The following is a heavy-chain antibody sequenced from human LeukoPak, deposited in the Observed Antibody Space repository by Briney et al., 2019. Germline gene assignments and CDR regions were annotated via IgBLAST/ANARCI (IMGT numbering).Heavy chain of an antibody. CDR1: GYTFTGYY. D-gene: IGHD1-26*01. Sequence: GASVKVSCKASGYTFTGYYMHWVRQAPGQGREWMGWINPNSGGTNYAQKFQGRVTMTRDTSISTAYMELSSLRSEDTAVYYCARELGYGMSGIYYGLHHAFDIWGQGTMVTVSS. V-gene: IGHV1-2*02. CDR3: ARELGYGMSGIYYGLHHAFDI. J-gene: IGHJ3*02. CDR2: INPNSGGT.